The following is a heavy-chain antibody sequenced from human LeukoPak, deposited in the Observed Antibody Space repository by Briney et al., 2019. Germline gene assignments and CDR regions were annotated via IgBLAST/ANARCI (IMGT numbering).Heavy chain of an antibody. CDR3: ARFSPPPT. Sequence: GSLRLSCAASGFTLSSYWMHWVRQAPGKGLVWVSRISSDGTITNYADSVKGRFTISRDNAKNTPYLQMNSLRVEDTAVYYCARFSPPPTWGQGTLVTVSS. V-gene: IGHV3-74*01. CDR2: ISSDGTIT. J-gene: IGHJ4*02. CDR1: GFTLSSYW.